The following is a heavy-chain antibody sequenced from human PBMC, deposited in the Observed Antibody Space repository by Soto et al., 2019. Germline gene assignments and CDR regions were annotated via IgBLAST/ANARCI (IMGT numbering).Heavy chain of an antibody. D-gene: IGHD1-26*01. CDR3: TPEGAGFKY. Sequence: DVQLVESGGGLVQPGGSLNLSCAASEFTFSGSSMPWVRQASGKGLEWVGRIRSKTPNYATAYAASVKDRFTISRDDSKNTTYLQMSSLKTEDTAVYYCTPEGAGFKYWGQGTLVTVSS. J-gene: IGHJ4*02. V-gene: IGHV3-73*02. CDR2: IRSKTPNYAT. CDR1: EFTFSGSS.